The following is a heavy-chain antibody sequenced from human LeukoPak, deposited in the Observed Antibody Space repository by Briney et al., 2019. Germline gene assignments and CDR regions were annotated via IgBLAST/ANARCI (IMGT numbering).Heavy chain of an antibody. Sequence: GESLKISCKASGYTFTSFGIGWVRQAPGQGLEWMGWISPYNGNTKYPQKLQGRVTMTTDTSTSTAYMELRSLRSDDTAVYYCAREASSSWPNWFDPWGQGTLVTVSS. CDR2: ISPYNGNT. CDR1: GYTFTSFG. CDR3: AREASSSWPNWFDP. D-gene: IGHD6-13*01. V-gene: IGHV1-18*01. J-gene: IGHJ5*02.